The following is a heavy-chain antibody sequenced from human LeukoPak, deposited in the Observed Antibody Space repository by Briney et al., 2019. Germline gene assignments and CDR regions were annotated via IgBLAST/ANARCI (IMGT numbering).Heavy chain of an antibody. CDR1: GFTFSDYA. D-gene: IGHD3-10*01. J-gene: IGHJ4*02. Sequence: GGSLRLSCAVSGFTFSDYAMSWVRQAPGKGLEWVSSISGSSTYIYYADSVKGRFTISRDNSKNTLSLQMNSLRAEDTAVYYCAKDLGTMVRGVILPPLDYWGQGTLVTVSS. CDR3: AKDLGTMVRGVILPPLDY. CDR2: ISGSSTYI. V-gene: IGHV3-23*01.